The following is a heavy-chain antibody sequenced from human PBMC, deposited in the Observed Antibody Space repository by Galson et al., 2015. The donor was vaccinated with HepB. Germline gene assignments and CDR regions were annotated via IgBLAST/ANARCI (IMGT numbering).Heavy chain of an antibody. V-gene: IGHV1-69*01. D-gene: IGHD2-2*01. J-gene: IGHJ6*03. CDR2: IIPIFGTA. Sequence: SCKASGGTFSSYAISWVRQAPGQGLEWMGGIIPIFGTANYAQKFQGRVTITADESTSTAYMELSSLRSEDTAVHYCARGEVGCSSTSCYADYYYYMDVWGKGTTVPVSS. CDR3: ARGEVGCSSTSCYADYYYYMDV. CDR1: GGTFSSYA.